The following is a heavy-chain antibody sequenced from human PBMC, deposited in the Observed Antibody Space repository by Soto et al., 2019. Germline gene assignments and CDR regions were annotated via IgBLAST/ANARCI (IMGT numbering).Heavy chain of an antibody. J-gene: IGHJ6*02. CDR2: IYYSGST. D-gene: IGHD2-15*01. CDR3: ARGLIARDYYGMDV. CDR1: GGSISSGDYY. Sequence: PSETLSLTCTVSGGSISSGDYYWSWIRQPPGKGLEWIGYIYYSGSTYYNPSLKSRVTISVDTSKNQFSLKLSSVTAADTAVYYCARGLIARDYYGMDVWGQGTTVTVSS. V-gene: IGHV4-30-4*01.